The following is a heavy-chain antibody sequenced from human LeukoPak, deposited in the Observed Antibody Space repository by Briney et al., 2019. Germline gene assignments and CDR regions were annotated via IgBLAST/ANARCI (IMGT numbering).Heavy chain of an antibody. CDR1: GFTFSDYY. CDR2: ISENGDTI. Sequence: GGSLRLSCAASGFTFSDYYMNWVRQAPGKGLEWVAYISENGDTIRYADSVKGRFIVSRDNARNSLHLQMNSLRAEDAAVYYCASGRSFGYWGQGTRVTVSS. D-gene: IGHD1-14*01. J-gene: IGHJ4*02. V-gene: IGHV3-11*04. CDR3: ASGRSFGY.